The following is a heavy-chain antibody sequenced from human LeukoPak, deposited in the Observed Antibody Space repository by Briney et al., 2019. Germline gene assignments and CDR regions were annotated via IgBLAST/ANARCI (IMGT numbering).Heavy chain of an antibody. Sequence: PSETPSLTCTVSGGSISSYYWSWIRQPPGKGLEWIGYIYYSGSTNYNPSLKSRVTISVDTSKNQFSLKLSSVTAADTAVYYCARDAVGATRRDYFDYWGQGTLVTVSS. CDR3: ARDAVGATRRDYFDY. CDR1: GGSISSYY. CDR2: IYYSGST. J-gene: IGHJ4*02. V-gene: IGHV4-59*01. D-gene: IGHD1-26*01.